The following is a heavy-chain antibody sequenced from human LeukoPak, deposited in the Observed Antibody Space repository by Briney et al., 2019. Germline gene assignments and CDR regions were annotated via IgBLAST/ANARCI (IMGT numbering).Heavy chain of an antibody. V-gene: IGHV3-23*01. CDR1: GFTFSSYA. Sequence: PGGSLRPSCAASGFTFSSYAMSWVRQAPGKGLEWVSGTRDSGGSTYYADSVKGRFTISRDNSKNTLYLQMNSLRAEDTAVYYCAKDTYGGTLADYWGQGTLVTVSS. CDR3: AKDTYGGTLADY. CDR2: TRDSGGST. D-gene: IGHD4-23*01. J-gene: IGHJ4*02.